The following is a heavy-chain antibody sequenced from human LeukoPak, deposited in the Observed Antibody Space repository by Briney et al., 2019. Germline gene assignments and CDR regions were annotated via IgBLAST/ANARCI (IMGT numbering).Heavy chain of an antibody. V-gene: IGHV3-21*01. CDR1: GFTFSRYS. Sequence: GGSLRLSCAASGFTFSRYSMNWVRQAPGKGLGWVTYISSSGTYIYYADSVKGRYTISRDNDKNSLDLQVNSLRAEDTAVYYCARDPGIPAAGTFDYWGQGTLVTVSS. CDR2: ISSSGTYI. D-gene: IGHD6-13*01. CDR3: ARDPGIPAAGTFDY. J-gene: IGHJ4*02.